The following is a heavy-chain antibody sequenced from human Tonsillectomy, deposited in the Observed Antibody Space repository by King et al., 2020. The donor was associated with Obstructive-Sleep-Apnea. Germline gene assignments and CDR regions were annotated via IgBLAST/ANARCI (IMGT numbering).Heavy chain of an antibody. J-gene: IGHJ4*02. D-gene: IGHD6-19*01. CDR2: ISYDGSNK. CDR3: AREAAVAAPDGGNYFDY. Sequence: VQLVESGGGVVQPGRSLRLSCAASGFTFSSYAMHWVRQAPGKGLEWVAVISYDGSNKYYADSVKGRFTISRDNSKNTLYLQMNSLRAEDTAVYYCAREAAVAAPDGGNYFDYWGQGTLVTVSS. V-gene: IGHV3-30-3*01. CDR1: GFTFSSYA.